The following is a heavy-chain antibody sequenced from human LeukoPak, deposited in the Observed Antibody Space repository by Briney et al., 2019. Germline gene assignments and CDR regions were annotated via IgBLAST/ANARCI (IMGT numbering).Heavy chain of an antibody. CDR2: ISSSGSTI. CDR1: GFTFSDYY. J-gene: IGHJ4*02. Sequence: TSGGSLRLSCAASGFTFSDYYMSWIRQAPGKGLEWVSYISSSGSTIYYADSVKGRFTISRDNAKNSLYLQMNSLRAEDTAVYYCARVDYDSSGSSSHAGYWGQGTLFTVSS. CDR3: ARVDYDSSGSSSHAGY. D-gene: IGHD3-22*01. V-gene: IGHV3-11*01.